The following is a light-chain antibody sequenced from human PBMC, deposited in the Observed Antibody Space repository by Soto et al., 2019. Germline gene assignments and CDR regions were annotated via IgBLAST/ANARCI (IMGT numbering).Light chain of an antibody. Sequence: ESVLTQSPGTLSLSPGERDTLSCRASQSVSGSYLAWYQQKPGQAPRLLIYGASSRATGIPDRFSGSGSGTDFTLTISRLEPEDFAVYYCQQYGSSPPTFGQGTKVEIK. V-gene: IGKV3-20*01. CDR1: QSVSGSY. CDR2: GAS. CDR3: QQYGSSPPT. J-gene: IGKJ1*01.